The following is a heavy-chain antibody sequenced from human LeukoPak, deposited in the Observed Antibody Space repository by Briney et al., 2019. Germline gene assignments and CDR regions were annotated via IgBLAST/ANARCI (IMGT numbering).Heavy chain of an antibody. V-gene: IGHV4-59*01. CDR2: VYYTGST. Sequence: SETLSLTCTVSGGSINSYFWSWIRQSPGKGLEWIGYVYYTGSTNYNPSLKSHFTISMDTSKNQFSLKLSSVAVADTAVYYCARGRRDGSYYFDYWGQGTLVTVSS. CDR3: ARGRRDGSYYFDY. J-gene: IGHJ4*02. CDR1: GGSINSYF.